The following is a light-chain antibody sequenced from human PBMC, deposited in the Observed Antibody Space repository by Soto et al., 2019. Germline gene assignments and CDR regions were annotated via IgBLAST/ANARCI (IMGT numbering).Light chain of an antibody. CDR3: QQRSNWPYT. J-gene: IGKJ2*01. CDR1: QSVSSY. V-gene: IGKV3-11*01. Sequence: EIVLTQSPATLSLSPGERATLSCRASQSVSSYLAWYQQKPGQAHGLLIYDASNMTTGIPGRFSGSGSGTDFTLTISNLEPEEFAVYYCQQRSNWPYTCGQGTKLAIK. CDR2: DAS.